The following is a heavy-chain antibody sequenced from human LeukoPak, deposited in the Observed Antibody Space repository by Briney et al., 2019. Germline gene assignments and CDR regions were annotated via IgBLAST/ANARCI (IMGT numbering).Heavy chain of an antibody. Sequence: GGSLRLSCAASGFTFSSYSMNWVRQAPGKGLEWVSYISSSSSTIYYADSVKGRFTISRDNAKNSLYLQMNSLRAEDTAVYYCARDHCSSTSCYRIFDPWGQGTLVTVSS. V-gene: IGHV3-48*04. CDR3: ARDHCSSTSCYRIFDP. D-gene: IGHD2-2*02. CDR1: GFTFSSYS. J-gene: IGHJ5*02. CDR2: ISSSSSTI.